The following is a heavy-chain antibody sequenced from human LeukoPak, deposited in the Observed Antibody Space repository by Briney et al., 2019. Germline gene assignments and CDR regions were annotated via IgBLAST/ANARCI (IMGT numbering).Heavy chain of an antibody. J-gene: IGHJ4*02. V-gene: IGHV1-69*04. CDR3: AISPADQYYYGSGSSLPD. Sequence: SVNVSGKASGGTFSSYAISWVRQAPGQGLEWMGRIIPILGIANYAQKFQGRVTITADKSTSTAYMELSSLRSEDTAVYYCAISPADQYYYGSGSSLPDWGQGTLVTVSS. CDR2: IIPILGIA. CDR1: GGTFSSYA. D-gene: IGHD3-10*01.